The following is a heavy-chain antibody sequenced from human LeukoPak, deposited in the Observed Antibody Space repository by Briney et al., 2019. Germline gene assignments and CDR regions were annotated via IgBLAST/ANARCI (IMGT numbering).Heavy chain of an antibody. D-gene: IGHD3-10*01. J-gene: IGHJ4*02. V-gene: IGHV3-30*18. Sequence: GGSLRLSCAASGFTFSSCGMHWVRQAPGKGLEWVAVISYDGSNKYYADSVKGRFTISRDNSKNTLYLQMNSLGAEDTAVYYCAKDRALLWFGEPTPPFDYWGQGTLVTVSS. CDR3: AKDRALLWFGEPTPPFDY. CDR2: ISYDGSNK. CDR1: GFTFSSCG.